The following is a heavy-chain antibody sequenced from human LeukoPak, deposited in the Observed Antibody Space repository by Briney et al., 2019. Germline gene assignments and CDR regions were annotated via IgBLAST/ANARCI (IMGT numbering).Heavy chain of an antibody. J-gene: IGHJ5*02. Sequence: ASVKVSCKASGGTFSSYAISWVRQAPGQGLEWMGGIIPILGTANYAQKFQGRVTITADESTSTAYMELSSLRSEDTAVYYCAREGYSYGSLSPPPPLIGWFDPWGQGTLVTVSS. CDR2: IIPILGTA. CDR1: GGTFSSYA. V-gene: IGHV1-69*13. D-gene: IGHD5-18*01. CDR3: AREGYSYGSLSPPPPLIGWFDP.